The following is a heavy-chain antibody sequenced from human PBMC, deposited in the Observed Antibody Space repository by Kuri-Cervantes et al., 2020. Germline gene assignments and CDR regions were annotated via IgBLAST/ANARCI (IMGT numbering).Heavy chain of an antibody. J-gene: IGHJ3*02. CDR2: IYYSGST. CDR1: GGSISSGSYY. CDR3: ARDSQYYYDSSGSDAFDI. Sequence: SETLSLTCTVSGGSISSGSYYWSWIRQPPGKGLEWSGYIYYSGSTNYNPSLKSRVTISVDTSKNQFSLKLSSVTAADTAVYYCARDSQYYYDSSGSDAFDIWGQGIMVTVSS. V-gene: IGHV4-61*01. D-gene: IGHD3-22*01.